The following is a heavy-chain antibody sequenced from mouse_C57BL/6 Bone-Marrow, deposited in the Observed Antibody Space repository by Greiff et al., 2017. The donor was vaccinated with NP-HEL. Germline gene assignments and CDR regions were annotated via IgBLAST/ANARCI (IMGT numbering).Heavy chain of an antibody. D-gene: IGHD2-3*01. V-gene: IGHV1-26*01. CDR1: GYTFTDYY. CDR2: INPNNGGT. CDR3: ARKEGYYPIPLYYYAMDY. Sequence: VQLQQSGPELVKPGASVKISCKASGYTFTDYYMNWVKQSHGKSLEWIGDINPNNGGTSYNQKFKGKATLTVDKSSSTAYMELRSLTSEDSAVYYCARKEGYYPIPLYYYAMDYWGQGTSVTVSS. J-gene: IGHJ4*01.